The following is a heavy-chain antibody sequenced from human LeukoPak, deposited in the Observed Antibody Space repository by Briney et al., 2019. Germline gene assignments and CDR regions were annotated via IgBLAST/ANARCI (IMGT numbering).Heavy chain of an antibody. CDR3: ARHPPRDGSAFDY. V-gene: IGHV4-39*01. Sequence: SETLSLTCTISGGSISSGSYYWGWIRQPPGKGLEWIASMYYSGTTFYSPSLKSRVTISVDTSKNQLSLKLGSVTAADTAVYYCARHPPRDGSAFDYWGQGTLVTVSS. CDR1: GGSISSGSYY. J-gene: IGHJ4*02. CDR2: MYYSGTT.